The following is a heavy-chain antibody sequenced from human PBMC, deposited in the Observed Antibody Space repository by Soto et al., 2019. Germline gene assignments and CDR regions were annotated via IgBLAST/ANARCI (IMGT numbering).Heavy chain of an antibody. D-gene: IGHD6-13*01. CDR2: ISGSGGST. J-gene: IGHJ1*01. V-gene: IGHV3-23*01. CDR3: AKERIAAAGTPEYFQH. Sequence: GGSLRLSCAASGFTFSSYAMSWVRQAPGKGLEWVSAISGSGGSTYYADSVKGRFTISRHNSKNTLYLQMNSLRAEDTAVYYCAKERIAAAGTPEYFQHWGQGTLVTVSS. CDR1: GFTFSSYA.